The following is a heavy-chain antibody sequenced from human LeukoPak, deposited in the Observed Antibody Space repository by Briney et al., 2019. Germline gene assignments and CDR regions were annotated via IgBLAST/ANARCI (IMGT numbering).Heavy chain of an antibody. Sequence: GGSLRLSCAASGFTVSSNYMSWVRQAPGKGLEWVSVIYSGGTTYYADSVKGRFTISRDNSKNTLYLQMNSLRAEDTAVYYCARAGSGPAASWYFDLWGRGTLVTVSS. CDR2: IYSGGTT. V-gene: IGHV3-66*01. D-gene: IGHD6-19*01. CDR3: ARAGSGPAASWYFDL. J-gene: IGHJ2*01. CDR1: GFTVSSNY.